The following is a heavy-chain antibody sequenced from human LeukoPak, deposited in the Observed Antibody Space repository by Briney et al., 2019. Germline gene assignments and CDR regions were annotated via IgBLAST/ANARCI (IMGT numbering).Heavy chain of an antibody. V-gene: IGHV3-74*01. CDR3: ARVESGSEYDLYIDN. D-gene: IGHD2/OR15-2a*01. Sequence: GGSLRLSCAASGFSFSSFSMHWVRQAPGKGPVWVSRITRESGTDYADSVRGRFTISRDNAKNSLYLQMSSLRAEDTAVYYCARVESGSEYDLYIDNWGQGTLVAVSS. CDR2: ITRESGT. J-gene: IGHJ4*02. CDR1: GFSFSSFS.